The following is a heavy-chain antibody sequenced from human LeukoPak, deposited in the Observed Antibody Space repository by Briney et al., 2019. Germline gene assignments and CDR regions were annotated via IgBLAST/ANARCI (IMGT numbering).Heavy chain of an antibody. CDR2: MYYSGST. D-gene: IGHD6-13*01. V-gene: IGHV4-39*01. CDR1: GGSISSSSYY. J-gene: IGHJ5*02. Sequence: SETLSLTCTVSGGSISSSSYYWGWIRQPPGKGLEWIGSMYYSGSTYYNPSLKSRVTISVDTSKNQFALKLSSVTAADTAVYYCARGGSIAAAGIWFDPWGQGTLVTVSS. CDR3: ARGGSIAAAGIWFDP.